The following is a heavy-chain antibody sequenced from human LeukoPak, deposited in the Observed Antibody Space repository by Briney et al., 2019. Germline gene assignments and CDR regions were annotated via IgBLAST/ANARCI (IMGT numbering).Heavy chain of an antibody. Sequence: GGSLRLSCAASGFTFSIYGMHWVRQAPGKGLEWVAFIRYDGSNKYYADSVKGRFTISRDNSKNTLSLQMNSLRGEDTAVYYCAKGSGWSTRLYDYWGQGTLVTVSS. D-gene: IGHD6-19*01. J-gene: IGHJ4*02. V-gene: IGHV3-30*02. CDR1: GFTFSIYG. CDR3: AKGSGWSTRLYDY. CDR2: IRYDGSNK.